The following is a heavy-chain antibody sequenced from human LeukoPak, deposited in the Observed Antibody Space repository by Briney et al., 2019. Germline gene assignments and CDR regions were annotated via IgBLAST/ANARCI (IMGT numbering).Heavy chain of an antibody. CDR1: GFTFSSYW. CDR2: IKQDGSEK. V-gene: IGHV3-7*01. CDR3: ARVTGHYDSSGTVADYYYYGMDV. Sequence: GGSLRLSCAASGFTFSSYWMSWVRQAPGKGLEWVANIKQDGSEKYYVDSVKGRFTISRDNSKNTLYLKMNSLRAEDTAVYYCARVTGHYDSSGTVADYYYYGMDVWGQGTTVTVSS. D-gene: IGHD3-22*01. J-gene: IGHJ6*02.